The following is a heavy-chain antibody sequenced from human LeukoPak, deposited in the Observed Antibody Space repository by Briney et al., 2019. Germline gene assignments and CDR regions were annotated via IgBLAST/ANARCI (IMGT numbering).Heavy chain of an antibody. V-gene: IGHV3-30-3*01. Sequence: GRSLRLSCAASGFTFSSYAMHWVRQAPGKGLEWVAVISYDGSNKYYADSVKGRFTISRDNSKNTLYLQMNSLRAEDTAVYYCAKDGSGWYDYMDVWGKGTTVTVSS. J-gene: IGHJ6*03. CDR1: GFTFSSYA. CDR3: AKDGSGWYDYMDV. CDR2: ISYDGSNK. D-gene: IGHD6-19*01.